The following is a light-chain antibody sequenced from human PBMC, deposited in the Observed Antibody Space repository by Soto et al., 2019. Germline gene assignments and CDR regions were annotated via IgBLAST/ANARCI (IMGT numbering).Light chain of an antibody. CDR2: GAS. CDR3: QQYGSSPYT. J-gene: IGKJ2*01. Sequence: EIALTQSPGPLSLSPGERATLSCRASQTVSSSYLAWYYHKPGQAPRLLIHGASSRATGTPDMFSGSGSGTDFTLTISRLEPEDFAVYDCQQYGSSPYTFGQGTKLEIK. CDR1: QTVSSSY. V-gene: IGKV3-20*01.